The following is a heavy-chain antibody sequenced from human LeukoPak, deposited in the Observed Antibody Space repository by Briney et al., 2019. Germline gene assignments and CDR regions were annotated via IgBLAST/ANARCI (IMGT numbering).Heavy chain of an antibody. CDR1: GYTFTGYY. CDR3: ARGPANWLDP. CDR2: INPNSGGT. J-gene: IGHJ5*02. Sequence: GASVKVSCKASGYTFTGYYIYWVRQAPGQGPGWVGWINPNSGGTKYAQKFLGRVTMTRDTSISTAYMELSSLRSDDTAVYYCARGPANWLDPWGQGTLVAVSS. V-gene: IGHV1-2*02.